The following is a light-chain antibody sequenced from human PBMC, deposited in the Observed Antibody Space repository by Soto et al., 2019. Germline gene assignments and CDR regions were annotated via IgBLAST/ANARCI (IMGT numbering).Light chain of an antibody. CDR2: EVT. J-gene: IGLJ1*01. Sequence: QSVLTQPASVSGSPGQSITISCTGTSSDIGGHHFVSWYQQQSGKAPKLVIYEVTDRPSGVSDRFSGSKSGNTASLTISGLQAEDEADYYCTSYTSSSTLDVFGTGTKVTVL. CDR3: TSYTSSSTLDV. V-gene: IGLV2-14*01. CDR1: SSDIGGHHF.